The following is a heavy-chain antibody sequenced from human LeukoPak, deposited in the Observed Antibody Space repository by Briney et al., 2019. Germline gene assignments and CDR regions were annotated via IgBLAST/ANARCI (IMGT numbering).Heavy chain of an antibody. D-gene: IGHD5-18*01. V-gene: IGHV4-30-2*01. CDR3: ATNTAMANDAFDI. CDR2: IYHSGST. CDR1: GGSISSGGYS. Sequence: SETRSLTCAVSGGSISSGGYSWSWIRQPPGKGLEWIGYIYHSGSTYYNPSLKSRVTISVDRSKNQFSLKLSSVTAADTAVYYCATNTAMANDAFDIWGQGTMVTVSS. J-gene: IGHJ3*02.